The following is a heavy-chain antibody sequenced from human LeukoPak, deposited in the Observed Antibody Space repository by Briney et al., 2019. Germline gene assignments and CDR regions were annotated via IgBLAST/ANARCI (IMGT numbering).Heavy chain of an antibody. J-gene: IGHJ5*02. V-gene: IGHV1-18*01. D-gene: IGHD5-24*01. Sequence: ASAKVSCKASGYTFSSYGISWVRQAPGQGLEWMGWISAYNGNTNYAQKLQGRVTMTTDTSTSTAYMELRSLRSDDTAVYYCARPAGEMATIEAWFDPWGQGTLVTVSS. CDR2: ISAYNGNT. CDR3: ARPAGEMATIEAWFDP. CDR1: GYTFSSYG.